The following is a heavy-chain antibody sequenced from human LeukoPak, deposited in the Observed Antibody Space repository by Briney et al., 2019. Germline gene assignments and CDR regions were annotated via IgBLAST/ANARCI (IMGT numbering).Heavy chain of an antibody. V-gene: IGHV3-74*03. Sequence: GGSLRLSCVTSGFPFTTYWTHWIRQAPGKGLEWVSRLSSDGSRSTYADSVKGRFIISRDNAKKTVYLQMDSLRVEDTAFYFCARFAAYEYHFDYWGRGALVTVSS. CDR3: ARFAAYEYHFDY. D-gene: IGHD5-12*01. J-gene: IGHJ4*02. CDR1: GFPFTTYW. CDR2: LSSDGSRS.